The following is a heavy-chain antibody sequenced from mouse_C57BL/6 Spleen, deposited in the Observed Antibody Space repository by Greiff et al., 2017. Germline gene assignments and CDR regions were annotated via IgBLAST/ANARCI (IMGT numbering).Heavy chain of an antibody. CDR3: ATGSNYPYYAMDY. Sequence: VQLQQSGAELVRPGTSVKVSCKASGYAFTNYLIEWVKQRPGQGLEWIGVINTGSGGTNYNEKFKGKATLTADKSSSTAYMQLSSLTSEDSAVYFCATGSNYPYYAMDYWGQGTSVTVSS. CDR2: INTGSGGT. D-gene: IGHD2-5*01. J-gene: IGHJ4*01. CDR1: GYAFTNYL. V-gene: IGHV1-54*01.